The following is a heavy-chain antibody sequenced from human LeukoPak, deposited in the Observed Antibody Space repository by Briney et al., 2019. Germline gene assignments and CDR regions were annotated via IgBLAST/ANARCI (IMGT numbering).Heavy chain of an antibody. CDR2: INHSGST. D-gene: IGHD3-10*01. CDR3: ARGGNFQH. J-gene: IGHJ1*01. Sequence: GLEWIGEINHSGSTNYNPSLKSRVTISVDTSKNQFSLKLSSVTAADTAVYYCARGGNFQHWGQGTLVTVSS. V-gene: IGHV4-34*01.